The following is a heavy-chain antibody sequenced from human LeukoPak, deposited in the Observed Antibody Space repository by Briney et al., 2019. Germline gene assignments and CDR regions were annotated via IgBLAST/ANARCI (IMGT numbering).Heavy chain of an antibody. CDR2: IYPGDSDT. CDR3: ARRSLRGYCSSTSCYGGAFDI. Sequence: GESLKISCKGSGYSFTSYWIGWVRQMPGKGLEWMGIIYPGDSDTRYSPSFQGQVTISADKSISTAYPQWSSLKASDTAMYYCARRSLRGYCSSTSCYGGAFDIWGQGTMVTVSS. J-gene: IGHJ3*02. V-gene: IGHV5-51*01. D-gene: IGHD2-2*01. CDR1: GYSFTSYW.